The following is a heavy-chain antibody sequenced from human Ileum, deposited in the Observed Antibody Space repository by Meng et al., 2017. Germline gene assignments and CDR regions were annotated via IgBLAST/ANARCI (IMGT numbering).Heavy chain of an antibody. Sequence: GESLEISWLVSGITSFFDAWMRWVRQFPGQGLGWVGCRVGRCGAIDYATPVRGRLFISRDDSKNTIYLEMSSLKTENTAVYYCIWMTTTTTVDFWGQGTLVTVSS. CDR1: GITSFFDAW. J-gene: IGHJ4*02. CDR3: IWMTTTTTVDF. V-gene: IGHV3-15*04. CDR2: RVGRCGAI. D-gene: IGHD4-17*01.